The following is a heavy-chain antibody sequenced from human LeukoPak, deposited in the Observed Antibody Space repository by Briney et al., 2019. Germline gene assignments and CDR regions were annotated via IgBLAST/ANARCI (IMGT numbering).Heavy chain of an antibody. D-gene: IGHD3-22*01. CDR1: GYTFTSYA. J-gene: IGHJ3*02. CDR3: ARWDYYDSRTFDI. V-gene: IGHV1-3*01. CDR2: INAGNGNT. Sequence: ASVKVSCKASGYTFTSYAMHWVRQAPGQRLEWMGWINAGNGNTKYSQEFQGRVTITRDTSASTAYMELRSLRSDDTAVYYCARWDYYDSRTFDIWGQGTMVTVSS.